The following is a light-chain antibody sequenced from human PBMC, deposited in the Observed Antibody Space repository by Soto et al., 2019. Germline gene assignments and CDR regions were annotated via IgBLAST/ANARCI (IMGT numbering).Light chain of an antibody. J-gene: IGKJ1*01. V-gene: IGKV3-15*01. Sequence: EIVMTQSPATLSVSPGEGATLSCRASQSVRSNLAWYQQKPGQAPRLLIYGASTRATGIPARFSGSGSGTDFTLTISSLQPEDFATYYCQQSYSTPWTFGQGTKVDI. CDR3: QQSYSTPWT. CDR1: QSVRSN. CDR2: GAS.